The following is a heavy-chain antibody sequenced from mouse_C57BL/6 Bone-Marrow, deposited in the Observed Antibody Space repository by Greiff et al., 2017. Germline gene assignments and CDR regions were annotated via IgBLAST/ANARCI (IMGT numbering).Heavy chain of an antibody. Sequence: VQLKASGPELVKPGASVKISCKASGYSFTGYYMNWVKQSPEKSLEWIGEINPSTGGTTYNQKFKAKATLTVDKSSSTAYMQLKSLTSEDSAVYYCASPYGSSYGGFAYWGQGTLVTVSA. D-gene: IGHD1-1*01. V-gene: IGHV1-42*01. CDR1: GYSFTGYY. CDR3: ASPYGSSYGGFAY. J-gene: IGHJ3*01. CDR2: INPSTGGT.